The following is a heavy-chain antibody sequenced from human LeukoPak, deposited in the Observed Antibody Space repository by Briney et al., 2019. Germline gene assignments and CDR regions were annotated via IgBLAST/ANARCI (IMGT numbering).Heavy chain of an antibody. D-gene: IGHD1-26*01. CDR3: ARGLVGAPRYFDY. J-gene: IGHJ4*02. V-gene: IGHV1-69*13. CDR2: IIPIFGTA. Sequence: SVKVSCKASGGTFSSYAISWVRQAPGQGLEWMGGIIPIFGTANYAQKFQGRVTITADESTSTAYMELSSLRSEDTAVYYCARGLVGAPRYFDYWGQGTLVTVSS. CDR1: GGTFSSYA.